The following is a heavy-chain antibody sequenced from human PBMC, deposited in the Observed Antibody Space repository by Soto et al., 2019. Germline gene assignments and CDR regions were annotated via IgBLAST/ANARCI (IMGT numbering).Heavy chain of an antibody. CDR2: ISASGST. D-gene: IGHD3-22*01. CDR3: ARRDRSGFSYWLDT. CDR1: GGSFSDGYY. Sequence: QVQLQESGPGLVKPSQTLSLTCTVSGGSFSDGYYWTWIRQHPGKGLEWIGSISASGSTSYNPSLKSRLTVSVDKSKNQFSLNLRSVTAADTAVYYCARRDRSGFSYWLDTWGQGTLVTVSS. J-gene: IGHJ5*02. V-gene: IGHV4-31*03.